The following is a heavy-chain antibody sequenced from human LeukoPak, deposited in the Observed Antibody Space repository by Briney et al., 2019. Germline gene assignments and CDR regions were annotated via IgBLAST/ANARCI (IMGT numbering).Heavy chain of an antibody. D-gene: IGHD6-6*01. CDR1: GINFSGYS. J-gene: IGHJ4*02. Sequence: GGSLRLSCAASGINFSGYSMHWVRQAPGKGLEWVAVISYDGSNKYYADSVKGRFTISRDNSKNTLYLQMNGLRAEGTAVHYCAREEYSSSAGFDYWGQGTLVTVSS. CDR2: ISYDGSNK. V-gene: IGHV3-30*05. CDR3: AREEYSSSAGFDY.